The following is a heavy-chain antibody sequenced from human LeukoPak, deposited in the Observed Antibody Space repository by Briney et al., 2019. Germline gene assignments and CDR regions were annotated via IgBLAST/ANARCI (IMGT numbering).Heavy chain of an antibody. J-gene: IGHJ4*02. CDR3: AKDQLPSHYFDY. CDR2: ISGSGGST. CDR1: GFTFSSYA. D-gene: IGHD2-2*01. V-gene: IGHV3-23*01. Sequence: GGSLRLSCAASGFTFSSYAMSWVRQAPGRGLEWVSAISGSGGSTYYADSVKGRFTISRDNSKNTLYLQMNSLRAEDTAVYYCAKDQLPSHYFDYWGQGTLVTVSS.